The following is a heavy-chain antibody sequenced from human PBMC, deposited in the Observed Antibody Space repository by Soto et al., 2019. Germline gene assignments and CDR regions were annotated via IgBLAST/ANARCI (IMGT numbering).Heavy chain of an antibody. CDR2: ISGSGGST. D-gene: IGHD2-2*01. CDR3: AKVVHRGYCSSTSCYRGTTYYDFWSGYLDV. J-gene: IGHJ6*02. V-gene: IGHV3-23*01. CDR1: GFTFSSYA. Sequence: PGGSLRLSCAASGFTFSSYAMSWVRQAPGKGLEWVSAISGSGGSTYYADSVKGRFTISRDNSKNTLYLQMNSLRAEDTAVYYCAKVVHRGYCSSTSCYRGTTYYDFWSGYLDVWGQGTTVTVSS.